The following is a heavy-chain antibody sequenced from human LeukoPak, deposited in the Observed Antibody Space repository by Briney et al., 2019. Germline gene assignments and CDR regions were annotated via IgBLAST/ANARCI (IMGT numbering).Heavy chain of an antibody. CDR3: ARDGTAAGLYFDL. V-gene: IGHV3-7*01. CDR1: GFTFTDYW. Sequence: GGSLRLSCEVSGFTFTDYWMNWVRQAPGKGPEWVASIRQDGSEKTYVDSVKGRFTISRDNTKNSLSLQLNGLRAKDTAVYYCARDGTAAGLYFDLWGQGTLVTVSS. CDR2: IRQDGSEK. J-gene: IGHJ4*01. D-gene: IGHD6-13*01.